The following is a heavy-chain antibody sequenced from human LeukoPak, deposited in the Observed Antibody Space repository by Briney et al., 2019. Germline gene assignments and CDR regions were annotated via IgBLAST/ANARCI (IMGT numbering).Heavy chain of an antibody. D-gene: IGHD6-13*01. CDR2: IYYSGST. J-gene: IGHJ4*02. Sequence: SETLSLTCIVSGGSISSSSYYWGWIRQPPGKGLEWIGSIYYSGSTYYNPSLRSRVTISVDTSKNQFSLKLSSVTAADTAVYYCARRTRYSSSWYCFDYWGQGTLVTVSS. CDR1: GGSISSSSYY. V-gene: IGHV4-39*01. CDR3: ARRTRYSSSWYCFDY.